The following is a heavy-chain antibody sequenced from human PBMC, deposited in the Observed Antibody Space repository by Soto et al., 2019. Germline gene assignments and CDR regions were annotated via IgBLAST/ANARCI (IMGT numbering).Heavy chain of an antibody. CDR1: GFTFSSYA. J-gene: IGHJ3*02. Sequence: QPGGSLRLSCAASGFTFSSYAMHWVRQAPGKGLEWVAVISYDGNNKYYADSVKGRFTISRDNSKNTLYLQMNSLRAEDTAVYYCARDKDSSSWYGAFDIWGQGTMVTVSS. D-gene: IGHD6-13*01. CDR2: ISYDGNNK. CDR3: ARDKDSSSWYGAFDI. V-gene: IGHV3-30-3*01.